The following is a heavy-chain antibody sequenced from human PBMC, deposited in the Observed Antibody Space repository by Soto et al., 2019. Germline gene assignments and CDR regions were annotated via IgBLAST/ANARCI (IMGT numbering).Heavy chain of an antibody. CDR3: ARDDLISGYSSGWYGDAFDI. J-gene: IGHJ3*02. CDR1: GFTFSSYG. D-gene: IGHD6-19*01. V-gene: IGHV3-33*01. Sequence: QVQLVESGGGVVQPGRSLRLSCAASGFTFSSYGMHWVRQAPGKGLEWVAVIWYDGSNKYYVDSVKGRFTISRDNSKNTLYLQMNSLRAEDTAVYYCARDDLISGYSSGWYGDAFDIWGQGTMVTVSS. CDR2: IWYDGSNK.